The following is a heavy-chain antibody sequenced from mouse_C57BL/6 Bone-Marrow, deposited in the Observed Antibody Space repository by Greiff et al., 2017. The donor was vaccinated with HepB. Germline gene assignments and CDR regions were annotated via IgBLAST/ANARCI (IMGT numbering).Heavy chain of an antibody. J-gene: IGHJ2*01. CDR1: GYTFTSYW. D-gene: IGHD1-1*01. CDR3: ARRGYYGSSYLFDY. CDR2: IYPSDSQT. Sequence: QVQLQQPGAELVRPGSSVKLSCKASGYTFTSYWMDWVKQRPGQGLEWIGNIYPSDSQTHYNQKFKDKATLTVDKSSSTAYMQLSSLTSEDSAVYYCARRGYYGSSYLFDYWGQGTTLTVSS. V-gene: IGHV1-61*01.